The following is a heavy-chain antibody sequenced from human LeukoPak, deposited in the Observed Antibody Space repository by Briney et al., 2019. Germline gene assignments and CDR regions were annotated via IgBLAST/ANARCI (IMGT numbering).Heavy chain of an antibody. D-gene: IGHD1-26*01. V-gene: IGHV3-23*01. J-gene: IGHJ4*02. Sequence: PGGSLRLSCAASGFTFSNYGMNWVRQAPGKGLEWVSSISGRGGDTYYADSVKGRFSISRDNSRNTLDLQMNSLRVEDTAIYYCAKVDSGNYYYFDYWGQGTLVTVSS. CDR1: GFTFSNYG. CDR3: AKVDSGNYYYFDY. CDR2: ISGRGGDT.